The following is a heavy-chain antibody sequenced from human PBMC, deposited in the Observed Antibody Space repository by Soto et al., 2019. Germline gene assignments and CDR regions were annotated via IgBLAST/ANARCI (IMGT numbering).Heavy chain of an antibody. Sequence: GASVKVSCKASGGTFSSYAISWVRQAPGQGLEWMGGIIPIFGTANYAQKFQGRVTITADESTSTAYMELSSLRSEDTAVYYCAGGYYNILTGYSIGLSYYYYGMDVWGQGTTVTVSS. CDR2: IIPIFGTA. V-gene: IGHV1-69*13. CDR3: AGGYYNILTGYSIGLSYYYYGMDV. CDR1: GGTFSSYA. D-gene: IGHD3-9*01. J-gene: IGHJ6*02.